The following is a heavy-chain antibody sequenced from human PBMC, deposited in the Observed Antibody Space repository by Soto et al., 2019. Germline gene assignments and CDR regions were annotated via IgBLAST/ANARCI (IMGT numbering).Heavy chain of an antibody. CDR3: ARESEELTSNFDY. D-gene: IGHD1-7*01. Sequence: GGSLRLSCAASGFTFTRYSMNWVRQAPGKGLEWVSSISSTTNYIYYGDSMKGRFTISRDNAKNSLYLEMNSLRAEDTAVYYCARESEELTSNFDYWGQGTLVRVYS. J-gene: IGHJ4*02. CDR1: GFTFTRYS. CDR2: ISSTTNYI. V-gene: IGHV3-21*06.